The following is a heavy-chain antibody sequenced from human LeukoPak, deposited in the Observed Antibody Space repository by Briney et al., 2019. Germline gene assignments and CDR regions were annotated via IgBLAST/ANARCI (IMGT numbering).Heavy chain of an antibody. D-gene: IGHD6-19*01. Sequence: GGSLRLSCAASGFTFSSSSMSWVRQAPGKGLEWVSVISGSGGSTDCADSVKGRFTISRDNSKNTLYLQINSLRAEDTAVYYCAKGSGWYVWGQGTLVTVSS. V-gene: IGHV3-23*01. CDR3: AKGSGWYV. CDR2: ISGSGGST. J-gene: IGHJ4*02. CDR1: GFTFSSSS.